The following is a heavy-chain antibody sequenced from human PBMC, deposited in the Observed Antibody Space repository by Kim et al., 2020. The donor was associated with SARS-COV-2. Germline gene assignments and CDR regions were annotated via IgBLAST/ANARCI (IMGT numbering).Heavy chain of an antibody. CDR1: GGTFSSYA. Sequence: SVKVSCKASGGTFSSYAISWVRQAPGQGLEWMGGIIPIFGTANYAQKFQGRVTITADESTSTAYMELSSLRSEDTAVYYCARDHSKIQLWRRDYYYYGMDVWGQGTTVTVSS. CDR3: ARDHSKIQLWRRDYYYYGMDV. J-gene: IGHJ6*02. V-gene: IGHV1-69*13. D-gene: IGHD5-18*01. CDR2: IIPIFGTA.